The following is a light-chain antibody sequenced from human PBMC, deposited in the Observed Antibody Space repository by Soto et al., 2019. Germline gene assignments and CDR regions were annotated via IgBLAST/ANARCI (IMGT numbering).Light chain of an antibody. V-gene: IGKV3-20*01. J-gene: IGKJ5*01. CDR1: QTSGSNF. CDR3: PLYGISPQ. Sequence: EIVFTQSPGTLSLSPGERATLSCNTSQTSGSNFLAWYQHKPGQAPRLLIYASSNRATGIPDRFSGSASGPDFTLTINRLEPEDFAVYYCPLYGISPQVGQGTRLEIK. CDR2: ASS.